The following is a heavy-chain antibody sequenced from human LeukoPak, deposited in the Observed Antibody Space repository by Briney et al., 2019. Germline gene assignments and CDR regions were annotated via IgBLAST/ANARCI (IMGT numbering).Heavy chain of an antibody. CDR3: ARDRGGSYSAIDY. D-gene: IGHD2-15*01. CDR1: GFTFSSYS. J-gene: IGHJ4*02. V-gene: IGHV3-48*04. CDR2: ISSSSITI. Sequence: GGSLRHSCAASGFTFSSYSLNWVRQAPGKGLEWVSFISSSSITIYYADSVKGRFTISRDNAEKSLYLQMNSLRAEDTAVYSCARDRGGSYSAIDYWGQGTLVTVSS.